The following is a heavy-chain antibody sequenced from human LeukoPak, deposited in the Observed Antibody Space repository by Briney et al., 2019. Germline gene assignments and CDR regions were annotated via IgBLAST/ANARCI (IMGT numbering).Heavy chain of an antibody. J-gene: IGHJ4*02. CDR3: ARSLGIAAAGTFDY. CDR1: GGXISSYY. Sequence: SETLSLTCTVSGGXISSYYCSWIRQPPGKGLEWIGYIYYSGSTNYNPSLKSRVTISVDTSKNQFSLKLSSVTAADTAVYYCARSLGIAAAGTFDYWGQGTLVTVSS. V-gene: IGHV4-59*01. D-gene: IGHD6-13*01. CDR2: IYYSGST.